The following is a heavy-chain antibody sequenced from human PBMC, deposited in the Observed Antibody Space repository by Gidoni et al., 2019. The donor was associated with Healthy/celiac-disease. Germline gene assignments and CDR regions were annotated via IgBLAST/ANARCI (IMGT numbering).Heavy chain of an antibody. CDR1: GYTFTSYD. J-gene: IGHJ6*02. CDR3: ARDQGPPYYDFWSGYYRYYYGMDV. CDR2: MNPNSGNT. V-gene: IGHV1-8*01. D-gene: IGHD3-3*01. Sequence: QVQLVQSGAEVKKPGASVKVSCKASGYTFTSYDINWVRQATGQGLEWMGWMNPNSGNTGYAQKFQGRVTMTRNTSISTAYMELSSLRSEDTAVYYCARDQGPPYYDFWSGYYRYYYGMDVWGQGTTVTVSS.